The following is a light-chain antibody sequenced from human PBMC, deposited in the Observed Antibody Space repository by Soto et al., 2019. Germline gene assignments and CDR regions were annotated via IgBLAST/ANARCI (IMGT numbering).Light chain of an antibody. CDR1: SSDVGSYNL. J-gene: IGLJ2*01. Sequence: QSALTQPASVSGSPGQSITISCTGTSSDVGSYNLVSWYQQHPGKAPKLMIYEGSKRPSGVSNRFSGSKSGNTASLTISGPQAEDEADYYCCSYAGSRTHVVFGGGTQLTVL. CDR2: EGS. V-gene: IGLV2-23*01. CDR3: CSYAGSRTHVV.